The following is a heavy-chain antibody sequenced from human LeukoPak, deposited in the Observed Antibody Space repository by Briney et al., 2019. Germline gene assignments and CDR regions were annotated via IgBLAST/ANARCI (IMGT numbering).Heavy chain of an antibody. Sequence: GRSLRLSCAASGFTFSSYGMHWVRQAPGKGLERVAVISYDGSNKYYADSVKGRFTISRDNSKNTLYLQMNSLRAEDTAVYYCAKGDCSSTSCYAYYYYYGMDVWSQGTTVTVSS. CDR3: AKGDCSSTSCYAYYYYYGMDV. J-gene: IGHJ6*02. D-gene: IGHD2-2*01. CDR2: ISYDGSNK. CDR1: GFTFSSYG. V-gene: IGHV3-30*18.